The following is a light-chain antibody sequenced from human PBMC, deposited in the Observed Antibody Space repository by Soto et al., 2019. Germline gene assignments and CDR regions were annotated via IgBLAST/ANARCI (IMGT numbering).Light chain of an antibody. CDR2: DAS. V-gene: IGKV3-11*01. Sequence: EIVLPQSPAPLSLSPGERSTLSCMASQSVSSYLAWYQQKPGQAPRLLIYDASNRATGIPARFSGSGSETDFTLTISGLQSEDSAVYFCQQYNNWLFSFGQGTRLEVK. CDR3: QQYNNWLFS. J-gene: IGKJ5*01. CDR1: QSVSSY.